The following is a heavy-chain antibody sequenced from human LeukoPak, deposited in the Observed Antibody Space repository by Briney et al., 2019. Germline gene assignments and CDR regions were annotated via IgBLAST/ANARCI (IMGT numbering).Heavy chain of an antibody. D-gene: IGHD4-11*01. Sequence: GASVKVSCKASGYTFTGYYMHWVRQAPGQGLEWMGWINPNSGGTNYAQKLQGRVTMTRDTSISTAYMELSRLRSDDTAVYYCARDLNDYSDYRSPRPGSYFDYWGQGTLVTVSS. CDR2: INPNSGGT. V-gene: IGHV1-2*02. CDR3: ARDLNDYSDYRSPRPGSYFDY. J-gene: IGHJ4*02. CDR1: GYTFTGYY.